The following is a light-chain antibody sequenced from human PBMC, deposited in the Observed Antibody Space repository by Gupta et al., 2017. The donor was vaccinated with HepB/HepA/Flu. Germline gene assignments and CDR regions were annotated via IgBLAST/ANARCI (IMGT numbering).Light chain of an antibody. CDR2: GNN. V-gene: IGLV1-44*01. J-gene: IGLJ3*02. CDR1: KSNIGRNS. Sequence: QSVLTQPLPASGTPGQTVTISCAGSKSNIGRNSVKWYQQVPGTAPKLFIYGNNERPSGVPDRFSGSKSGTSASLAISGLQSEDEAAYYCAAWDDTLNGRWVFGGGTKLTAL. CDR3: AAWDDTLNGRWV.